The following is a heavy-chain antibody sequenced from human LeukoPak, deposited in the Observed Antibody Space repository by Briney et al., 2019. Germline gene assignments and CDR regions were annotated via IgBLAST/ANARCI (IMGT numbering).Heavy chain of an antibody. Sequence: GGSLRLSCAASGFTFSDYAMSWVRQPPGKGLERVSTIFKTGDTAHYADIVRGGFTISRDNSKNTLSLQMNSLRAEDTAIYYCAKLWGRHVWSFDYWGQGALVTVSS. CDR2: IFKTGDTA. J-gene: IGHJ4*02. V-gene: IGHV3-23*05. CDR1: GFTFSDYA. CDR3: AKLWGRHVWSFDY. D-gene: IGHD3-16*01.